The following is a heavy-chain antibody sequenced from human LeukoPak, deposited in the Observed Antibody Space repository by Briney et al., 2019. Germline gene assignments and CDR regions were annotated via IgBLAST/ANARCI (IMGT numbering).Heavy chain of an antibody. D-gene: IGHD6-19*01. CDR1: RFMLSNYW. CDR2: INGDATST. Sequence: GGSLRLSCAASRFMLSNYWMHWVRQAPGKGLVWVSRINGDATSTSYVDSVKGRFTISRDNSKNTLYLQMNSLRAEDTAVYYCAKRSGRGAYYFDYWGQGTLVTVSS. V-gene: IGHV3-74*01. CDR3: AKRSGRGAYYFDY. J-gene: IGHJ4*02.